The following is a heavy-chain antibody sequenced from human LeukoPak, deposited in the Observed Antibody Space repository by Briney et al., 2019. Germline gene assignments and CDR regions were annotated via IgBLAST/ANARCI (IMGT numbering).Heavy chain of an antibody. V-gene: IGHV1-18*01. CDR3: ARGMGYCSSGSCYRSAPFDY. Sequence: ASVKVSFKASGYTFASYYINWVRRAPGQGLEWMGWISGYSAKTNYPQKLQGRVTMTIDTSTSTTYMELRSLSSDDTAVYYCARGMGYCSSGSCYRSAPFDYWGQGTLSPSPQ. J-gene: IGHJ4*02. CDR1: GYTFASYY. D-gene: IGHD2-15*01. CDR2: ISGYSAKT.